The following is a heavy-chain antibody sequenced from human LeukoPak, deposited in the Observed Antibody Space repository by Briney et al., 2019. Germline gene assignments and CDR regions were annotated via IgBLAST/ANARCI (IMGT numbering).Heavy chain of an antibody. CDR1: GFSFSSHW. CDR3: VRDLWNYYDSSGYYYEDY. D-gene: IGHD3-22*01. J-gene: IGHJ4*02. CDR2: INSDGSIT. Sequence: GGSLRLSCAASGFSFSSHWMHWARQAPGKGLVWVSRINSDGSITSNADSVKGRFTISRDNAKNTLFLQMNSLRAEDTAVYYCVRDLWNYYDSSGYYYEDYWGQGTLVTVSS. V-gene: IGHV3-74*01.